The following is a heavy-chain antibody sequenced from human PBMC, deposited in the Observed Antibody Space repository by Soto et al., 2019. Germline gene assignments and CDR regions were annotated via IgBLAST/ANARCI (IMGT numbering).Heavy chain of an antibody. Sequence: QVQLVQSGAEVKKPGASVKVSCKASGYTFTSYGISWVRQAPAQGLEWMGWISAYNGNTNYAQKLQGRVTMTTDTSPSTGYMELRSLRSDAAAAQHRAGGDAPRLTWGQGTLVTVPS. CDR2: ISAYNGNT. J-gene: IGHJ5*02. V-gene: IGHV1-18*01. CDR1: GYTFTSYG. CDR3: AGGDAPRLT.